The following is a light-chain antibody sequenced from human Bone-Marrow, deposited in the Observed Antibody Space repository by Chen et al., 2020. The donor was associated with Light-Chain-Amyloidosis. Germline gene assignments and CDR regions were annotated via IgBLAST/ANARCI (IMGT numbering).Light chain of an antibody. CDR2: EDD. J-gene: IGLJ3*02. V-gene: IGLV6-57*01. Sequence: NFMLTQPHSVSESPGTTVIISCTRSSGGIATNYVQWYQQRPGSSPTTVIYEDDQSPSGVPDRFSGSIARSTNSASLTSAGLKTEDEADYYCESYQGSSQGVFGGGTKLTVL. CDR1: SGGIATNY. CDR3: ESYQGSSQGV.